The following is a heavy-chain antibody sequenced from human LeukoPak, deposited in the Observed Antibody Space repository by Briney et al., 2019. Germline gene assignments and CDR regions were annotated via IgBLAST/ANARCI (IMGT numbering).Heavy chain of an antibody. D-gene: IGHD6-6*01. Sequence: GASVRVSFKASGYTFTGYYMHWVRQAPGQGLEWMGWINPNSGGTNYAQKFQGRVTMTRDTSISTVYMEMSRLRSDDTAVYYCARESVPAVAARRGLNYWGQGTLVAVSS. CDR2: INPNSGGT. V-gene: IGHV1-2*02. CDR3: ARESVPAVAARRGLNY. CDR1: GYTFTGYY. J-gene: IGHJ4*02.